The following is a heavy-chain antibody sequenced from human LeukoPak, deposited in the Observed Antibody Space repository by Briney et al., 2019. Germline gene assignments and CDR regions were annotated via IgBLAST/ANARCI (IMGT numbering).Heavy chain of an antibody. Sequence: PGGSLRLSCAAFGFTFNNYWMSWVRQAPGKGLEWVANIKQDGSEKYYVDSVKGRFTISRDNAKNSLYLQMNSLRAEDTAVYYCARRYFDYWGQGTLVTVSS. CDR3: ARRYFDY. CDR1: GFTFNNYW. J-gene: IGHJ4*02. V-gene: IGHV3-7*01. CDR2: IKQDGSEK.